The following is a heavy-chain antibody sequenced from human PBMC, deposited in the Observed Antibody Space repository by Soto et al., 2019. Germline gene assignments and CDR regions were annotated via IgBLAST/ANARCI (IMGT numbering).Heavy chain of an antibody. Sequence: PSETLSLTCAVYGGSFSGYYWSWIRQPPGKGLEWIGEINHSGSTNYNPSLKSRVTISVDTSKNQFSLKLSSVTAADTAVYYCARGWSESYGMYVWGQGTKVTVS. CDR3: ARGWSESYGMYV. CDR1: GGSFSGYY. D-gene: IGHD2-8*02. J-gene: IGHJ6*02. V-gene: IGHV4-34*01. CDR2: INHSGST.